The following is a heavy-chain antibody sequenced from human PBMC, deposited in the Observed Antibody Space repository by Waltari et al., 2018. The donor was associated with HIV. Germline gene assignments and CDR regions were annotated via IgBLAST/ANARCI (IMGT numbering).Heavy chain of an antibody. D-gene: IGHD3-3*01. CDR2: MNQSTGNA. V-gene: IGHV1-8*01. J-gene: IGHJ5*02. CDR1: GYPFTNYD. CDR3: STSRPGAMFGDA. Sequence: QGQLVQSGAAVKQSGASVRIACKASGYPFTNYDINWLRQATGQGLEWRGWMNQSTGNAGYAHNCQGRVTMTRDIPINTAYMELSGLTSHDTAVYYCSTSRPGAMFGDAWGQGTLVTVSS.